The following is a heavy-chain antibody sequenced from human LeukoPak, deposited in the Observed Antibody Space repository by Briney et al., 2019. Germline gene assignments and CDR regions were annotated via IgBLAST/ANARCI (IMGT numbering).Heavy chain of an antibody. CDR2: IYSSGTTI. Sequence: GGSLRLSCATSGFSFSTYSMNWVRQAPGKGLEWVSYIYSSGTTIYYADSVKGRFTISRDNAKNSLYLQMNSLRDEDTAVYYCARDPRALDYWGQGTLVTVSS. J-gene: IGHJ4*02. CDR3: ARDPRALDY. CDR1: GFSFSTYS. V-gene: IGHV3-48*02.